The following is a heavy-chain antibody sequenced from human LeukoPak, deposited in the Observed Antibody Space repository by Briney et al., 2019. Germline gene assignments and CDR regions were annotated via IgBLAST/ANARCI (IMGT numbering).Heavy chain of an antibody. CDR3: ARAPATNEWRCMDY. CDR1: GFTVSSNY. Sequence: PGGSLRLSCVASGFTVSSNYMSWVRQAPGKGLEWVANIKRDGSEKRYVDPVKGRFTISRDNAKNSLYLQMNSLRAEDTAVYYCARAPATNEWRCMDYWGQGTLVTVSS. D-gene: IGHD2-8*02. CDR2: IKRDGSEK. V-gene: IGHV3-7*01. J-gene: IGHJ4*02.